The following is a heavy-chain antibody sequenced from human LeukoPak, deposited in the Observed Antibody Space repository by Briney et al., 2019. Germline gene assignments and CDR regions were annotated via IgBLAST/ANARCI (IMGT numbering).Heavy chain of an antibody. Sequence: SETLSLTCTVSGGSISSYYWSWIRQPPGKGLEWIGYIYYSGSTNYNPSLKSRVTISVDTSKNQFSLKLSSVTAADTAVYYCARARAVAGTPAFDIWGQGTMVTVSS. CDR3: ARARAVAGTPAFDI. V-gene: IGHV4-59*01. J-gene: IGHJ3*02. D-gene: IGHD6-19*01. CDR2: IYYSGST. CDR1: GGSISSYY.